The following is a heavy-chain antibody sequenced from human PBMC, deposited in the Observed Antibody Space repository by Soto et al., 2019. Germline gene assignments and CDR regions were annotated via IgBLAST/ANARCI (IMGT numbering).Heavy chain of an antibody. Sequence: TLSLTCAVSGGSISSGGYSWSWIRQPPGKGLEWIGYIYHSGSTYYNPSLKSRVTISVDTSKNQFSLKLSSVTAADTAVYYCARDTGYGDAFDIWGQGTMVTVS. J-gene: IGHJ3*02. CDR1: GGSISSGGYS. CDR2: IYHSGST. CDR3: ARDTGYGDAFDI. D-gene: IGHD5-12*01. V-gene: IGHV4-30-2*01.